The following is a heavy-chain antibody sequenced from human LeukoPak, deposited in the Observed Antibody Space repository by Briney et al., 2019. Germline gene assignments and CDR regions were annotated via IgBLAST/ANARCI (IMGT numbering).Heavy chain of an antibody. Sequence: SVKVSCKASGCTFSSYAISWVRQAPGQGLEWMGGIIPIFGTANYAQKFQGRVTITTDESTSTAYMELSSLRSEDTAVYYCARDRGVVPAANDAFDIWGQGTMVTVSS. CDR2: IIPIFGTA. CDR1: GCTFSSYA. D-gene: IGHD2-2*01. V-gene: IGHV1-69*05. J-gene: IGHJ3*02. CDR3: ARDRGVVPAANDAFDI.